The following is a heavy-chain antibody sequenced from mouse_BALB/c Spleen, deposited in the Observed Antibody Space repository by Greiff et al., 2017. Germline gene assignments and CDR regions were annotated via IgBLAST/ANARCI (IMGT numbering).Heavy chain of an antibody. CDR1: GYTFTDYA. Sequence: QVQLQQSGAELVRPGVSVKISCKGSGYTFTDYAMHWVKQSHAKSLEWIGVISTYYGDASYNQKFTGKATMTVDKSSSTAYMELARLTSEDSAIYYCARRRYDGDYYAMDYWGQGTSVTVSS. CDR2: ISTYYGDA. D-gene: IGHD2-14*01. V-gene: IGHV1S137*01. J-gene: IGHJ4*01. CDR3: ARRRYDGDYYAMDY.